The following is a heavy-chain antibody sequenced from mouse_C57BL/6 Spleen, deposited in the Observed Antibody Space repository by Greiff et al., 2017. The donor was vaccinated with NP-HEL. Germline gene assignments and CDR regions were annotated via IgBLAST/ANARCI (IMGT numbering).Heavy chain of an antibody. D-gene: IGHD1-1*01. Sequence: QVQLQQSGAELVRPGTSVKVSCKASGYAFTNYLIEWVKQRPGQGLEWIGVINPGSGGTNYNEKFKGKATLTADKSSSTAYMQLSSLTSEDSAVYFCARSTTVVHFDYWGQGTTLTGSS. CDR1: GYAFTNYL. J-gene: IGHJ2*01. CDR3: ARSTTVVHFDY. CDR2: INPGSGGT. V-gene: IGHV1-54*01.